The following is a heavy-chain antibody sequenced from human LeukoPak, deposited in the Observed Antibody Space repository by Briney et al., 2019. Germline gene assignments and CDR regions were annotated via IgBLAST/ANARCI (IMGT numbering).Heavy chain of an antibody. CDR1: GGTFSSYA. CDR2: ITPIFGTA. CDR3: ARDGPCSGGSCYSYWFDP. D-gene: IGHD2-15*01. V-gene: IGHV1-69*13. J-gene: IGHJ5*02. Sequence: SVKVSCKASGGTFSSYAISWVRQAPAQGLEWMGGITPIFGTANYAQKFQGRVTITADESTSTAYMELSSLRSEDTAVYYCARDGPCSGGSCYSYWFDPWGQGTLVTVSS.